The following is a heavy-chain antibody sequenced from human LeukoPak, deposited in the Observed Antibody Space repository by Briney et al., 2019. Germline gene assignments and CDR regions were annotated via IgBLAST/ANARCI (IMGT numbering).Heavy chain of an antibody. CDR2: ISAYNGNT. V-gene: IGHV1-18*01. CDR3: ARGKLRLGELSLSDY. CDR1: GYTFTSYG. J-gene: IGHJ4*02. D-gene: IGHD3-16*02. Sequence: ASVKVSCKASGYTFTSYGISWVRQAPGQGLEWMGWISAYNGNTSYAQKLQGRVTMTADTSTSTAYMELRSLRSDDTAVYYCARGKLRLGELSLSDYWGQGTLVTVSS.